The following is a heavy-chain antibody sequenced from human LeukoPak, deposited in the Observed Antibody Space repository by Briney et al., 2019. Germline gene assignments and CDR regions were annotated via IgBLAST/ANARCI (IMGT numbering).Heavy chain of an antibody. CDR3: AKDSRGIAVAAPPDY. CDR2: ISGSGGST. V-gene: IGHV3-23*01. CDR1: GFTFSSYA. J-gene: IGHJ4*02. Sequence: GGSLRLSCAAPGFTFSSYAMSWVRQAPGKGLEWVSAISGSGGSTYYADSVKGRFTISRDNSKSTLYLQMNSLRAEDTAVYYCAKDSRGIAVAAPPDYWGQGTLVTVSS. D-gene: IGHD6-19*01.